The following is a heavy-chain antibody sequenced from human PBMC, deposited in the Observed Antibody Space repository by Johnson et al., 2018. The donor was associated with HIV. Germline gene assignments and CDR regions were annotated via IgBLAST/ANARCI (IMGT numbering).Heavy chain of an antibody. CDR1: GFTFSSYG. V-gene: IGHV3-30*02. CDR3: ASRSNWYYPVGAFDL. D-gene: IGHD6-13*01. CDR2: IRYDGSNK. Sequence: QMLLVESGGGLVQPGGSLRLSCATSGFTFSSYGMHWVRQAPGKGLEWVAFIRYDGSNKYYADSVKGRFTISRDNSKNTLYLQMNSLRAEDTAVYYCASRSNWYYPVGAFDLWGQGTMVTVSS. J-gene: IGHJ3*01.